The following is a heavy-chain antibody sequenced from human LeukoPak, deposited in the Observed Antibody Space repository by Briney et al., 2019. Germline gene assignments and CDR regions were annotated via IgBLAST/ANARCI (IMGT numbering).Heavy chain of an antibody. J-gene: IGHJ4*02. V-gene: IGHV3-23*01. CDR1: GLTFSSYA. CDR2: ISGSGGST. Sequence: GGSLRLSCAASGLTFSSYAMSWVRQAPGKGLEWVSAISGSGGSTYYADSVKGRFTISRDNSKNTLYLQMNSLRAEDTAVYYCAKDLFRGHQYYFDYWGQGTLVTVSS. CDR3: AKDLFRGHQYYFDY. D-gene: IGHD2-2*01.